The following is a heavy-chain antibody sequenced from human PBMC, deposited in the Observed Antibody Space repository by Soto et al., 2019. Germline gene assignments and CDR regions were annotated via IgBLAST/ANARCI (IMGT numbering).Heavy chain of an antibody. Sequence: SVKVSCKASGFTFTSSAVQWVRQARGQRLEWIGWIVVGSGNTNYAQKFQERVTITRDMSTSTAYMELSSLRSEDTAVYYCAADSPGFIAAAGTSIDGMDVWGQGTTVTLS. J-gene: IGHJ6*02. CDR3: AADSPGFIAAAGTSIDGMDV. CDR1: GFTFTSSA. CDR2: IVVGSGNT. D-gene: IGHD6-13*01. V-gene: IGHV1-58*01.